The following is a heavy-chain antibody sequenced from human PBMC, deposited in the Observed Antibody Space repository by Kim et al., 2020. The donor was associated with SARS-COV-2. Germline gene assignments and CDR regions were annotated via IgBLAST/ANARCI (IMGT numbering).Heavy chain of an antibody. D-gene: IGHD3-22*01. Sequence: ASVKVSCKASGYTFTSYDINWVRQATGQGLEWMGWMNPNSGNTGYAQKFQGRVTMTRNTSISTAYMELSSLRSEDTAVYYCARGLVRDYYDSSGYHYWGQGTLVTVSS. CDR2: MNPNSGNT. V-gene: IGHV1-8*02. CDR3: ARGLVRDYYDSSGYHY. CDR1: GYTFTSYD. J-gene: IGHJ4*02.